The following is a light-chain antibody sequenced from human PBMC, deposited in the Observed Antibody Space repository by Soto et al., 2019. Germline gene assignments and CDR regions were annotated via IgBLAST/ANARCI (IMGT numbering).Light chain of an antibody. Sequence: DLQMTQSPSTLSASVGDRVTITCRASQSISSGLAWYQQKPGKAPKLLIYDASSLESGVPSRFSGSGSGTEFTLTISSLQPDDFATYYCQQYNSYLLTFGGGTKVEIK. CDR3: QQYNSYLLT. J-gene: IGKJ4*01. CDR1: QSISSG. CDR2: DAS. V-gene: IGKV1-5*01.